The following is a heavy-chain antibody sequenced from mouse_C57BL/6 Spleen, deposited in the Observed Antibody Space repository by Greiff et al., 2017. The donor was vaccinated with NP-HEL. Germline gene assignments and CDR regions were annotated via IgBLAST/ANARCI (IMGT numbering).Heavy chain of an antibody. CDR1: GYAFSSSW. Sequence: VQLQQSGPELVKPGASVKISCKASGYAFSSSWMNWVKQRPGKGLEWIGRIYPGDGDTNYNGKFKGKATLTADKSSSTAYMQLSSRTSEDSAVYFCARGRPDYAMDYWGQGTSVTVSS. CDR3: ARGRPDYAMDY. J-gene: IGHJ4*01. CDR2: IYPGDGDT. V-gene: IGHV1-82*01.